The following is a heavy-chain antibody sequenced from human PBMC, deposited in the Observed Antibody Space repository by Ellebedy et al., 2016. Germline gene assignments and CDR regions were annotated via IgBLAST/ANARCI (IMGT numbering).Heavy chain of an antibody. CDR3: AKDDYGDYPPPIDY. D-gene: IGHD4-17*01. CDR2: ISGSGGST. Sequence: GGSLRLSXAASGFTFSSYAMSWVRQAPGKGLEWVSAISGSGGSTYYADSVKGRFTISRDNSKNTLYLQMNSLRAEDTAVYYCAKDDYGDYPPPIDYWGQGTLVTVSS. V-gene: IGHV3-23*01. CDR1: GFTFSSYA. J-gene: IGHJ4*02.